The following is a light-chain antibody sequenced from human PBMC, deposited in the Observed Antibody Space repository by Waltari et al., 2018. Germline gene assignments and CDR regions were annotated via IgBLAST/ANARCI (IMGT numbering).Light chain of an antibody. CDR1: SSDVGGYNF. CDR3: CSYVGGGTLV. V-gene: IGLV2-23*02. J-gene: IGLJ2*01. Sequence: QSALTQPASVSGSPGQSITISCMGTSSDVGGYNFVSWYQQHPGKAPKLMIYDVTKRPSGVSNLFSGSKSGNTASRTISGLQAEDEADYYCCSYVGGGTLVFGGGTNVTVL. CDR2: DVT.